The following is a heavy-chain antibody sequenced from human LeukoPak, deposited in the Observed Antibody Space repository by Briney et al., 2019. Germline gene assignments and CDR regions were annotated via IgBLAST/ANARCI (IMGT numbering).Heavy chain of an antibody. V-gene: IGHV1-69*13. CDR1: GDTLSRYA. J-gene: IGHJ3*02. CDR3: ARGGHFVGVIATPWKSDAFDI. Sequence: GASVKVSCKASGDTLSRYAITWVRQAPGQGLEWMGGIIPILHTTNYAQNFQGRVTFTAYASTRPAYTELSSLRAEDTSVYYCARGGHFVGVIATPWKSDAFDIWGQGAMVTVSS. D-gene: IGHD2-21*01. CDR2: IIPILHTT.